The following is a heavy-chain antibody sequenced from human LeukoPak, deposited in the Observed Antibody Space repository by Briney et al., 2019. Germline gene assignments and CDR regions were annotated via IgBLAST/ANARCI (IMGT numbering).Heavy chain of an antibody. Sequence: SETLSLTCTVSGGSISSSTFYWSWIRQPPGKGLDWIGYMYSGGTTNYSPSLKSRVTISEDTSKNQFSLKVRSVTAADTAVYYCARSAEYYYDSSGLYYFDYWGQGTLVTVSS. D-gene: IGHD3-22*01. CDR3: ARSAEYYYDSSGLYYFDY. CDR2: MYSGGTT. J-gene: IGHJ4*02. V-gene: IGHV4-61*05. CDR1: GGSISSSTFY.